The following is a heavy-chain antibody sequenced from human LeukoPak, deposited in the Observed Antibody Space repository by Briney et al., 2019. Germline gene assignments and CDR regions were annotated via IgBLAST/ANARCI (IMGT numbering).Heavy chain of an antibody. D-gene: IGHD6-13*01. Sequence: SDTLSLTCIISGGSISSSTYYWGWIRQPPGKELEWIGTLSYSGKTYYNPSLKSRVTISIDTSKNQFSLKLTSATAADTAVYYCARDVVAAPGTWDYWGQGTLVTVSS. J-gene: IGHJ4*02. CDR2: LSYSGKT. CDR3: ARDVVAAPGTWDY. CDR1: GGSISSSTYY. V-gene: IGHV4-39*07.